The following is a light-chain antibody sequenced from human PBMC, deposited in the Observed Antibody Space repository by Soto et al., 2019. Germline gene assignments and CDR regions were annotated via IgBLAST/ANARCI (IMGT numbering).Light chain of an antibody. CDR1: QSVSGW. V-gene: IGKV1-5*03. Sequence: DIQMTQSPSTLSASVGDRVIITCRASQSVSGWLAWYQQRPGKAPNLLIYKASTLKTGVPLRFSGSGSVTEFTLTISTLQPDDFATYYCQQYDSYPLTFGGGTKVEIK. CDR3: QQYDSYPLT. J-gene: IGKJ4*01. CDR2: KAS.